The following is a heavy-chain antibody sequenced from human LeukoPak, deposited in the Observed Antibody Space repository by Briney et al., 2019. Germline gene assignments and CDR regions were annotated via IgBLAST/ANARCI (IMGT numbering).Heavy chain of an antibody. V-gene: IGHV1-8*01. D-gene: IGHD3-3*01. CDR3: ARSQRFLEWLRHYHYMDV. CDR2: MNPYSGNT. J-gene: IGHJ6*03. Sequence: GASVKVSCKASGYTFNSHDINWVRQATGQGLEWMGWMNPYSGNTGYAQKFQGRVTMTRDTSINTAYLEFYSLRSEDTAVYYCARSQRFLEWLRHYHYMDVWGKGTTVTVSS. CDR1: GYTFNSHD.